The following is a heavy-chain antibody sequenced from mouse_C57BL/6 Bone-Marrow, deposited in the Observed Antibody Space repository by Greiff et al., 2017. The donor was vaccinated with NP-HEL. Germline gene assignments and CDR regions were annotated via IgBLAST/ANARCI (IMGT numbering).Heavy chain of an antibody. CDR1: GFTFSDYG. CDR3: ARREGDWYFDV. V-gene: IGHV5-17*01. J-gene: IGHJ1*03. Sequence: DVHLVESGGGLVKPGGSLKLSCAASGFTFSDYGMHWVRQAPEKGLEWVAYISSGSSTIYYADTVKGRFTISRDNAKNTLFLQMTSLRSEDTAMYYCARREGDWYFDVWGTGTTVTVSS. CDR2: ISSGSSTI.